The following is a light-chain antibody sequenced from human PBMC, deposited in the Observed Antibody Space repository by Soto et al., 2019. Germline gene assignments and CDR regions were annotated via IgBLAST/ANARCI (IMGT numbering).Light chain of an antibody. CDR3: QQYNSIPLT. V-gene: IGKV1-5*03. CDR2: KAS. CDR1: RSMSSW. J-gene: IGKJ4*01. Sequence: DIQMTQSPSTLSAFVGDRVTITCRASRSMSSWLAWYQQKPGKPPRLLIYKASTLETGVPSRFSGSGSGTEFTLTISSLQPDDFATYYCQQYNSIPLTFGGGTKVEIK.